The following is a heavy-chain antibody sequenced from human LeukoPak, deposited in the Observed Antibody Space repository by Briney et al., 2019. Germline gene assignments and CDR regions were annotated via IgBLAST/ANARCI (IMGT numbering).Heavy chain of an antibody. CDR2: IKQDGSEK. D-gene: IGHD3-22*01. CDR1: GFTFRSYW. CDR3: ARGQPYYYDSSGTALMAEIKYYFDY. J-gene: IGHJ4*02. Sequence: GGALRLSCAASGFTFRSYWMSWVRQAPGKGLEWVANIKQDGSEKYYVDSVKGRFTISRDNAKNSLYLQMNSLRAEDTGVYYCARGQPYYYDSSGTALMAEIKYYFDYWGQGTLVTVSS. V-gene: IGHV3-7*01.